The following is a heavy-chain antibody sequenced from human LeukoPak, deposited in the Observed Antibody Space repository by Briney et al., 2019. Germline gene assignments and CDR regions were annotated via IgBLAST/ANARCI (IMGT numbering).Heavy chain of an antibody. CDR2: INHSGST. V-gene: IGHV4-34*01. CDR1: GGSFSGYY. J-gene: IGHJ5*02. CDR3: ARRHMVRGVIRAWFDP. Sequence: SETLSLICTVYGGSFSGYYWSWIRQPPGKGLEWIGEINHSGSTNYNPSLKSRVTISVDTSKNQFSLKLSSVTAADTAVYYCARRHMVRGVIRAWFDPWGQGTLVTVSS. D-gene: IGHD3-10*01.